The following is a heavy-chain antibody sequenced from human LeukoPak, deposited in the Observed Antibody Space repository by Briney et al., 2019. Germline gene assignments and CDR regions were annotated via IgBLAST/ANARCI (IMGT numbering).Heavy chain of an antibody. D-gene: IGHD6-13*01. CDR3: ASPAIAAAGTTSYYYYGMDV. CDR2: ISYDGSNK. Sequence: GGSLRLSCAASGFTFSSYAMHWVRQAPGKGLEWVAVISYDGSNKYYADSVKGRFTISRDNSKNTLYLQMNSLRAEDTAVYYCASPAIAAAGTTSYYYYGMDVWGQGTTVTVSS. V-gene: IGHV3-30-3*01. CDR1: GFTFSSYA. J-gene: IGHJ6*02.